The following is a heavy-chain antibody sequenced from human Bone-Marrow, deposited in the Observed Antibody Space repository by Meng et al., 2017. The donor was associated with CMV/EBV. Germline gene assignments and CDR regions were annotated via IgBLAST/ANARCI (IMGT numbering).Heavy chain of an antibody. CDR3: ARDTRRKGMDV. V-gene: IGHV3-48*03. CDR2: ISNSGTTT. J-gene: IGHJ6*02. CDR1: GFIFSSYE. Sequence: GESLKISCAASGFIFSSYEMNWVRQAPGKGLEWVSYISNSGTTTYYADSVKGRFTISRDNAKNSLYLQMNSLRAEDTAVYYCARDTRRKGMDVWGQGTTVTVSS.